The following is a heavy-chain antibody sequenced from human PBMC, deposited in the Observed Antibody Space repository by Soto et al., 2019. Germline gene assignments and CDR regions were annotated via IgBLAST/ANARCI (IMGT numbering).Heavy chain of an antibody. D-gene: IGHD2-21*01. CDR2: INSDGSST. Sequence: PGGSLRLSCAASGFTFSSYWMHWVRQAPGKGLVWVSRINSDGSSTSYADSVKGRFTISRDNAKNTLYLQMNSLRAEDTAVYYCALTDSYYCYYGMEVWGQGTTFTVSS. CDR1: GFTFSSYW. V-gene: IGHV3-74*01. CDR3: ALTDSYYCYYGMEV. J-gene: IGHJ6*01.